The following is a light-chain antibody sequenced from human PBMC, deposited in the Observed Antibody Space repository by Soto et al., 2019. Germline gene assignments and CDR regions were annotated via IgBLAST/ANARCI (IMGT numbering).Light chain of an antibody. V-gene: IGLV2-11*01. Sequence: QSALTQPRSVSGSPGQSVTISCTGTSSDVGAYNYVSWYQQHPGKAPKLMIYDVSKRPSGVPDRFSGSKSGNTASLTISGLQAEDEADYYCCSYAGSYTHYVCGTGTKLTVL. CDR3: CSYAGSYTHYV. CDR2: DVS. CDR1: SSDVGAYNY. J-gene: IGLJ1*01.